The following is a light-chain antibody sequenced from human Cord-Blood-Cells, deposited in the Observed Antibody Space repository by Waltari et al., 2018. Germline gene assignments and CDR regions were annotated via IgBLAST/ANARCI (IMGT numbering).Light chain of an antibody. CDR1: NIGSKS. CDR2: YDS. Sequence: SYVLTQAPSVSVAPGKTARITCGGNNIGSKSVHWYQQKPGQAPVLVIYYDSDRPSGIPERFSGSNSGNTATLTISRVEAGDEADYYCQVWDSSSDHRVFGGGTKLTVL. CDR3: QVWDSSSDHRV. V-gene: IGLV3-21*04. J-gene: IGLJ3*02.